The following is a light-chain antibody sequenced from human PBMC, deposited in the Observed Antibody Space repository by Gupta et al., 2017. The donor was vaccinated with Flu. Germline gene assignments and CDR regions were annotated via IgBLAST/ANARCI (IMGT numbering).Light chain of an antibody. CDR3: QQRDSTPFT. Sequence: DIQMTQSPSSLSASVGDRVTITCRASQSISSYLNWYQQKPGKAPKLLIYAASSLQSGVPSRFSGSGSGTDFTLTISRLQPEDFATYYCQQRDSTPFTFGPGTKVDIK. J-gene: IGKJ3*01. CDR1: QSISSY. V-gene: IGKV1-39*01. CDR2: AAS.